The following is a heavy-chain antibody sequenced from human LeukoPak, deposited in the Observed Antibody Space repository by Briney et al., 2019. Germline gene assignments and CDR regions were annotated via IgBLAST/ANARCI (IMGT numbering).Heavy chain of an antibody. CDR2: ISTDGSST. D-gene: IGHD4-11*01. CDR3: AKDTHDYGNYNWFDP. V-gene: IGHV3-74*01. J-gene: IGHJ5*02. Sequence: GGSLRLSCAASGFTFNSYWMHWVRQAPGKGLVWVSRISTDGSSTSYADSVKGRFTISRDNAKNTLYLQMNSLRAEDTAVYYCAKDTHDYGNYNWFDPWGQGTLVTVSS. CDR1: GFTFNSYW.